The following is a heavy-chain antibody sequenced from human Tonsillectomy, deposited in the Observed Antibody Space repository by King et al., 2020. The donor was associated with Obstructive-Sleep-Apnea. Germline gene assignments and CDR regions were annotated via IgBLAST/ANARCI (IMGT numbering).Heavy chain of an antibody. J-gene: IGHJ5*02. D-gene: IGHD6-13*01. Sequence: VQLQQSGPGLVKPSQTLSLTCAISWDSVSSNSAAWNWISHSPSRGLEWRGRTYYRSKWFSDYAGYVKSRITISADTSKNQFSLQVNSVTPGDTALYYCARDAGYWWFDPWGQGTLVTVSS. CDR3: ARDAGYWWFDP. CDR1: WDSVSSNSAA. V-gene: IGHV6-1*01. CDR2: TYYRSKWFS.